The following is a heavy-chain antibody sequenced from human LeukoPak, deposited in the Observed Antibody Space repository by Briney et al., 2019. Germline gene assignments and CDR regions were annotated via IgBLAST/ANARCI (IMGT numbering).Heavy chain of an antibody. CDR2: IYYSGST. J-gene: IGHJ4*02. Sequence: PSETLSLTCTVSGGSISSYYWSWIRQPPGKGLEWIGYIYYSGSTNYNPSLKSRVTISVDTSKNQFSLKLSSVTAADTAVYYCAGDSSGGDLIFDYWGQGTLVTVSS. CDR3: AGDSSGGDLIFDY. CDR1: GGSISSYY. D-gene: IGHD2-21*02. V-gene: IGHV4-59*12.